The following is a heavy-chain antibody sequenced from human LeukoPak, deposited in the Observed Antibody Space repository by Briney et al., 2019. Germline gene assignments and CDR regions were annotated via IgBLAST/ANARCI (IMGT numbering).Heavy chain of an antibody. J-gene: IGHJ4*02. CDR2: ISGSGGST. Sequence: GGSLRLSCAVSGITLSNYGMSWVRQAPGKGLEWVAGISGSGGSTNYADSVKGRFTIARDNPKNTLYLQMNSLRAEDTAVYFCAKRGVVIRVVLVGFHKEAYYFDSWGQGALVTVSS. V-gene: IGHV3-23*01. CDR1: GITLSNYG. D-gene: IGHD3-10*01. CDR3: AKRGVVIRVVLVGFHKEAYYFDS.